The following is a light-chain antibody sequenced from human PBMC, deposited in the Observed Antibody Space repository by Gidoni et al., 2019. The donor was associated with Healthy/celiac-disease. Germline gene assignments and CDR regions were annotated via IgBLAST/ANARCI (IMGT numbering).Light chain of an antibody. CDR2: SNN. J-gene: IGLJ1*01. Sequence: QSVLTQPPSASGTPGQRVTISCSGSSSNIGSKTVNWYQQLPGTAPKLLIYSNNQRPSGVPDRFAGSKSGNSASLAISGLQSEDEADYDCAAWDDSLNGYVFGTGTKVTVL. CDR1: SSNIGSKT. V-gene: IGLV1-44*01. CDR3: AAWDDSLNGYV.